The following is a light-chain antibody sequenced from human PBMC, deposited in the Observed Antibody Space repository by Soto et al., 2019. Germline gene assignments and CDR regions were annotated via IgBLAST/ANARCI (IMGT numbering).Light chain of an antibody. J-gene: IGKJ2*01. Sequence: DIQMTQSPSSLSASVGDRVTITCRASQGIRSDLGWFQQKPGKAPKRLIYTASSLQSGVPSRFSGSGSGTEFSLTISSLQPEDSATYYCLQHNTYPYTFGQWTKLEIK. CDR1: QGIRSD. V-gene: IGKV1-17*01. CDR3: LQHNTYPYT. CDR2: TAS.